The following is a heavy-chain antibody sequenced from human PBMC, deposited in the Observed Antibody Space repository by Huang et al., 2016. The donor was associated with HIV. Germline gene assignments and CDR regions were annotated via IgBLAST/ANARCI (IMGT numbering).Heavy chain of an antibody. CDR1: GDSLSGFF. Sequence: QVRLDQWGAGLLKPSETLTLTCAVYGDSLSGFFWSWIRPSPGRGLEWIGEITQSGRTNYNPSLKSRGTIAIDTAKKQFALKLKSVTADDTSTYYCARGRGTSWSFFDTWGQGSFVTVSS. V-gene: IGHV4-34*01. CDR3: ARGRGTSWSFFDT. CDR2: ITQSGRT. J-gene: IGHJ5*02. D-gene: IGHD2-2*01.